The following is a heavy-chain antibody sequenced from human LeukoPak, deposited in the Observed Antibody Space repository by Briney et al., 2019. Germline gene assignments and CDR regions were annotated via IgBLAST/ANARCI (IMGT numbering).Heavy chain of an antibody. D-gene: IGHD3-22*01. J-gene: IGHJ4*02. CDR1: GYTLTEIS. CDR3: ATKLIDYYDSSGYPWPFDY. CDR2: FDPEDGET. Sequence: ASVKVSCKVSGYTLTEISMHWVRQAPGKGLEWMGGFDPEDGETIYAQKFQGRVTMTEDTSTDTAYMELSSLRSEDTAVYYCATKLIDYYDSSGYPWPFDYWGQGTLVTVSS. V-gene: IGHV1-24*01.